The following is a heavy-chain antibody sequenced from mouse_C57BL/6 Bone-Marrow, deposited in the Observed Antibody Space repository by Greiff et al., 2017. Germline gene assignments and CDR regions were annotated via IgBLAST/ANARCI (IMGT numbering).Heavy chain of an antibody. Sequence: EVQLQQSGPELVKPGASVKISCKASGYTFTDYYMNWVKQSHGKSLEWIGDINPNNGGTSYNQKLKGKATLTVDKSSSTAYMELRSLTSEDSAVYYCARDYYGSSWYFDYWGQDNILTVSS. D-gene: IGHD1-1*01. V-gene: IGHV1-26*01. CDR2: INPNNGGT. CDR1: GYTFTDYY. CDR3: ARDYYGSSWYFDY. J-gene: IGHJ2*01.